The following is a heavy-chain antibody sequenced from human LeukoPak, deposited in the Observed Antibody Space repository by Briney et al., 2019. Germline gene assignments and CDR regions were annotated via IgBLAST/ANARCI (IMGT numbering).Heavy chain of an antibody. CDR3: AREWDYYDSSGYFAY. Sequence: PSETLSLTCTVSGGSISSYYWSWIRQPPGKGLEWIGYIYYSGSTNYNPSLKSRVTISVKTSKNQFSLKLSSVTAADTAVYYCAREWDYYDSSGYFAYWGQGTLVTVSS. CDR2: IYYSGST. V-gene: IGHV4-59*01. CDR1: GGSISSYY. J-gene: IGHJ4*02. D-gene: IGHD3-22*01.